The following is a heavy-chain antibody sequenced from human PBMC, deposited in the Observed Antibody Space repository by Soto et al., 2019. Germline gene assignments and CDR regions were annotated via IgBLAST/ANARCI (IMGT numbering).Heavy chain of an antibody. CDR3: ARNTSAAAGTFDP. D-gene: IGHD6-13*01. Sequence: ASVKVSCKASGYTFISNGISWVRQAPGQGLEWMGWISPYSSYTNYAQKFQGRVTMSTDTSTSTAYLELKSLKSDDTAAYYCARNTSAAAGTFDPWGQGTLVTVSS. CDR2: ISPYSSYT. J-gene: IGHJ5*02. CDR1: GYTFISNG. V-gene: IGHV1-18*01.